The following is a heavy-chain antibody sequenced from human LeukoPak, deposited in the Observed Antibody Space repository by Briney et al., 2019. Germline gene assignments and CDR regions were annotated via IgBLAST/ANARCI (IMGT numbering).Heavy chain of an antibody. Sequence: GGSLRLSCAASGFTFSAYTMHWFRQSPGRGPEWVSYINTGGTTIYYADSVKGRFTISRDNARSSVYLQMNSLRAEDTAVYYCASDASMCAFDVWGQGTMVTVSS. J-gene: IGHJ3*01. V-gene: IGHV3-48*01. CDR1: GFTFSAYT. CDR3: ASDASMCAFDV. D-gene: IGHD6-6*01. CDR2: INTGGTTI.